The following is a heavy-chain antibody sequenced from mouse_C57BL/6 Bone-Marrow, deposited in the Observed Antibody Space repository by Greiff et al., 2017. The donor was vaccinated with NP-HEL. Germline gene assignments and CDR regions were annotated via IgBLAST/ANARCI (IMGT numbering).Heavy chain of an antibody. Sequence: VKLLESGAELVRPGASVTLSCKASGYTFTDYEMHWVKQTPVHGLEWIGAIDPETGGTAYNQKFKGKAILTADKSSSTAYMELRSLTSEDSAVYYCTRWDTTVVAHWYFDVWGTGTTVTVSS. CDR2: IDPETGGT. J-gene: IGHJ1*03. V-gene: IGHV1-15*01. D-gene: IGHD1-1*01. CDR1: GYTFTDYE. CDR3: TRWDTTVVAHWYFDV.